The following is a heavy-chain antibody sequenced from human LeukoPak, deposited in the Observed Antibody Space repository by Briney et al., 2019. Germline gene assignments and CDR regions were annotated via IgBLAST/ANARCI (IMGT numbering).Heavy chain of an antibody. CDR1: GYTFTSYY. CDR2: INPSGGST. CDR3: ARDHAGLRWSAEGYFDL. Sequence: GASVKVSCKASGYTFTSYYMHWVRQAPGQGLEWMGIINPSGGSTSYAQKFQGRVTMTRDTSTSTVYMELSSLRSEDTAVYYCARDHAGLRWSAEGYFDLWGRGTLVTVSS. V-gene: IGHV1-46*01. J-gene: IGHJ2*01. D-gene: IGHD4-23*01.